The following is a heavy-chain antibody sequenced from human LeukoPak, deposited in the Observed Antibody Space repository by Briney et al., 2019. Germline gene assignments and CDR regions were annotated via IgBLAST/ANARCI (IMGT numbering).Heavy chain of an antibody. CDR1: GGSISSYY. Sequence: SETLSLTCTVSGGSISSYYWSWIRQPAGKGLEWIGYIYYSGSTDYNLTLKSRVTISLDTSKNQFSLKLSSVTAADTAVYYCARRTVATYYFDYWGQGTLVTVSS. CDR3: ARRTVATYYFDY. D-gene: IGHD4-23*01. J-gene: IGHJ4*02. CDR2: IYYSGST. V-gene: IGHV4-59*01.